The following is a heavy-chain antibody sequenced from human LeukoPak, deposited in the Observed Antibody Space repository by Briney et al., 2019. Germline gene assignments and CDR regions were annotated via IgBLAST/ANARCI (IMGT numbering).Heavy chain of an antibody. CDR1: GFTFSDYY. CDR2: ISSSSSYI. Sequence: GGSLRLSCAASGFTFSDYYMSWIRQAPGKGLEWVSSISSSSSYIYYADSVKSRFTISRDNAKNSLYLQMNSLRAEDTAVYYCARDDPVRGVPLDYWGQGTLVTVSS. V-gene: IGHV3-11*06. CDR3: ARDDPVRGVPLDY. J-gene: IGHJ4*02. D-gene: IGHD3-10*01.